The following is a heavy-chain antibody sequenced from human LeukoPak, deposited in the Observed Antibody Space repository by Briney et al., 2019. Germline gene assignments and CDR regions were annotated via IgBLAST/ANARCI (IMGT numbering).Heavy chain of an antibody. CDR1: GGSISSFY. J-gene: IGHJ4*02. V-gene: IGHV4-59*01. Sequence: PSETLSLTCTVSGGSISSFYWSWIRQPPGKGLEWIGCIYNSGTTNYNPSLRSRVTISVDTSKNQFSLKLTSVTAADTAVYHCARVPKGSGYFDYWGQGTLVTVSS. CDR3: ARVPKGSGYFDY. D-gene: IGHD3-10*01. CDR2: IYNSGTT.